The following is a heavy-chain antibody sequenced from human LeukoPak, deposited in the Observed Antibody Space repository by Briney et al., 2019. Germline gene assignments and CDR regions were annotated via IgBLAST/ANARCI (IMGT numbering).Heavy chain of an antibody. V-gene: IGHV1-46*01. CDR2: INASGGST. CDR3: ARASYSSNRFDP. Sequence: GASVRVSCKASGYTFTSYYIHWVRQAPGKGLEWVGIINASGGSTSYAQKFQGRVTMTSDMSTTTVYMELSSLRSEDTAVYYCARASYSSNRFDPWGQGTLVTVSS. CDR1: GYTFTSYY. J-gene: IGHJ5*02. D-gene: IGHD5-18*01.